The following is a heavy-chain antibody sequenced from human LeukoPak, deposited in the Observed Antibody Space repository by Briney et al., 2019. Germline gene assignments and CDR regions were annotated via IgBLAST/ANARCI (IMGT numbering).Heavy chain of an antibody. J-gene: IGHJ4*02. Sequence: SETLSLTCTVSGRSIRSYYWSWIRQPAGQGLDWIGRIYTSGSTNYNPSLKSRVTMSVVTSKNQFSLKLSSLTAAYTAVYYCARDRIVGPTLVHSGFDYWGQGTLVTVSS. CDR1: GRSIRSYY. D-gene: IGHD1-26*01. V-gene: IGHV4-4*07. CDR2: IYTSGST. CDR3: ARDRIVGPTLVHSGFDY.